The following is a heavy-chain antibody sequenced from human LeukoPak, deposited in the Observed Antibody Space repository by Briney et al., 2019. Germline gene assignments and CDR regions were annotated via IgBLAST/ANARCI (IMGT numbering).Heavy chain of an antibody. CDR2: INQSGIT. V-gene: IGHV4-34*01. J-gene: IGHJ4*02. Sequence: SETLSLTCAVYGGSLSSYYWSWIRQPPGKGLEWIGEINQSGITSYNSSLKSRVTISEDTSKNQFSLKLSSVTAADTAVYYCAREATINGFFDYWGQGTLVTVSS. CDR1: GGSLSSYY. D-gene: IGHD5-24*01. CDR3: AREATINGFFDY.